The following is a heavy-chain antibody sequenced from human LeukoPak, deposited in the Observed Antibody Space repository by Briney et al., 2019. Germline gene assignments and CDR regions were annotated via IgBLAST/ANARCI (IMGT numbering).Heavy chain of an antibody. CDR3: ASHMRAGYYDGLDV. V-gene: IGHV4-4*02. CDR1: GGSISSSNW. CDR2: IYHSGST. Sequence: ASETLSLTCAVSGGSISSSNWWSWVRQPPGKGLEWIGEIYHSGSTNYNPSLKSRVTISVDKSKNQFSLKLSSVTAADTAVYYCASHMRAGYYDGLDVWGQGTTVTVSS. J-gene: IGHJ6*02.